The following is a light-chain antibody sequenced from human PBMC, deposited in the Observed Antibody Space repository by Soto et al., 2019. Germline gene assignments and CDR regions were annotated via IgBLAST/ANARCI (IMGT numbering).Light chain of an antibody. Sequence: QSALTQPRSVSGSPGQSVTISCTGTSSEVGGYNYVSWYQQHPGKAPKLMIYDVSERPSGVPDRFSGSKSGNTASLTISGLQAEDEADYYCCSNAGSYSVVFGGGTQVTVL. J-gene: IGLJ2*01. CDR3: CSNAGSYSVV. CDR1: SSEVGGYNY. CDR2: DVS. V-gene: IGLV2-11*01.